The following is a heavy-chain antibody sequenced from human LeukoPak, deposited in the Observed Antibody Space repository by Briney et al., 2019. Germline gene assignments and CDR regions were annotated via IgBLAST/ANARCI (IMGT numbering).Heavy chain of an antibody. Sequence: ASVKVSCKASGYTFTSYGISWVRQAPGQGLEWMGIINPSGGSTSYAQKFQGRVTMTRDTSTSTVYMELSSLRSEDTAVYYCARGGIAAAGPLDYWGQGTLVTVSS. D-gene: IGHD6-13*01. CDR1: GYTFTSYG. J-gene: IGHJ4*02. CDR2: INPSGGST. CDR3: ARGGIAAAGPLDY. V-gene: IGHV1-46*01.